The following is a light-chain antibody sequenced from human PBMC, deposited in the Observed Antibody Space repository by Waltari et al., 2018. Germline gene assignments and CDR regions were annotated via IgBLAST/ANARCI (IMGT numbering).Light chain of an antibody. V-gene: IGLV2-11*01. Sequence: QSALTQPRSVSGSPGQSVTISCTGTSSDVGGYNYVSWFQQHPGKAPKLMIHDVSKRPSGVPDRFSGSKSGNTASLTISGLQAYDETDYYCCSYAGRYTWVFGGGTKLTVL. CDR2: DVS. J-gene: IGLJ3*02. CDR3: CSYAGRYTWV. CDR1: SSDVGGYNY.